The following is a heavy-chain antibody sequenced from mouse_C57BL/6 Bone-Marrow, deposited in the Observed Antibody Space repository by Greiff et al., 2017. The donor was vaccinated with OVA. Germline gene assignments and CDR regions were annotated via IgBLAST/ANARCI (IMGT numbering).Heavy chain of an antibody. CDR3: AHYDYDEAWFAY. J-gene: IGHJ3*01. CDR1: GYAFSSSW. CDR2: IYPGDGDT. Sequence: QVQLQQSGPELVKPGASVKISCKASGYAFSSSWMNWVKQRPGKGLEWIGRIYPGDGDTNYNGKFKGKATLTADKSSSTAYMQLSSLTSEDSAVYFCAHYDYDEAWFAYWGQGTLVTVSA. V-gene: IGHV1-82*01. D-gene: IGHD2-4*01.